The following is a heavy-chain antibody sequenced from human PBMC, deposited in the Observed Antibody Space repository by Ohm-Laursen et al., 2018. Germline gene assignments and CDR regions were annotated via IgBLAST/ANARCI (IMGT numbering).Heavy chain of an antibody. CDR1: GYTFINYD. D-gene: IGHD3-10*02. CDR2: MNPKSGDT. Sequence: ASVKVSCKTSGYTFINYDIHWVRQASGQGLEWMGWMNPKSGDTGYAHKFQGRVTMARNASISTANMEMSSLRSEDTAVYYCARGLPVYTTFGLLSYNYYYGMDVWGQGTTVTVSS. V-gene: IGHV1-8*01. CDR3: ARGLPVYTTFGLLSYNYYYGMDV. J-gene: IGHJ6*02.